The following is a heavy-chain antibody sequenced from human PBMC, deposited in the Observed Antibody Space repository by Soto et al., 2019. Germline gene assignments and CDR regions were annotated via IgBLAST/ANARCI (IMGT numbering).Heavy chain of an antibody. CDR3: VRSQSAAYQA. J-gene: IGHJ3*01. CDR2: IKQDGSAK. V-gene: IGHV3-7*01. D-gene: IGHD3-16*01. CDR1: GFTFSSFW. Sequence: EVQLVESGGGLVQPGGSLTLYCAASGFTFSSFWMTWVRQAPGKGVEWVANIKQDGSAKNYGDSVEGRFTVSRDNAKNSLYRQMNGLRVEGTAVDYCVRSQSAAYQAWGPGTMVIVFS.